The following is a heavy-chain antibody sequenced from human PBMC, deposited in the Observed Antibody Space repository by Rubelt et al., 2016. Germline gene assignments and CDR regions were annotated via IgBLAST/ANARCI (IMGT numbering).Heavy chain of an antibody. Sequence: QVQLQESGPGLVKPSETLSLTCTVSGGSITNYYWSWIRQLPGKGLEWIGYIYYSGNTNYNPSLKSRVTISVDTCKNQFSLKLRSVTAADTAVYYCARSYSRSLEDFDYWGQGTLVTVSS. V-gene: IGHV4-59*08. J-gene: IGHJ4*02. CDR1: GGSITNYY. CDR2: IYYSGNT. CDR3: ARSYSRSLEDFDY. D-gene: IGHD6-6*01.